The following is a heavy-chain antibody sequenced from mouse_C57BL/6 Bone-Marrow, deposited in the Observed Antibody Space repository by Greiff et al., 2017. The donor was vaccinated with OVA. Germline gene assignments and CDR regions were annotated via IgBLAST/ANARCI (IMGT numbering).Heavy chain of an antibody. Sequence: EVMLVESEGGLVQPGSSMKLSCTASGFTFSDYYMAWVRQVPEKGLEWVANINYDGSSPYYLHSLKSRFIISRVNSNNILYLRMISMKSEDTATYYCAGEGNAMDYWGQGTSVTVSS. CDR3: AGEGNAMDY. CDR2: INYDGSSP. J-gene: IGHJ4*01. CDR1: GFTFSDYY. D-gene: IGHD2-1*01. V-gene: IGHV5-16*01.